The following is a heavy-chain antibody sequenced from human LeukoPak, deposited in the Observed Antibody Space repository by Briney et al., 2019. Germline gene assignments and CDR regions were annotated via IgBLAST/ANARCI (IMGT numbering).Heavy chain of an antibody. J-gene: IGHJ4*02. D-gene: IGHD6-13*01. CDR2: INHSGST. Sequence: SETLSLTCAVYGGSFSGYYWSWIRQPPGKGLEWIGEINHSGSTDYNPSLKSRVTISVDTSKNQFSLKLSSVTAADTAVYYCATVAAAGTDDYWGQGTLVTVSS. V-gene: IGHV4-34*01. CDR1: GGSFSGYY. CDR3: ATVAAAGTDDY.